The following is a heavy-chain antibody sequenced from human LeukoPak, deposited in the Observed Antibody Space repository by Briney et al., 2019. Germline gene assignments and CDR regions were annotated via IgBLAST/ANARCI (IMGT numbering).Heavy chain of an antibody. V-gene: IGHV3-66*01. CDR2: IYTGGST. CDR3: ARNLYYYDSSGYYYY. D-gene: IGHD3-22*01. J-gene: IGHJ4*02. CDR1: GFTFSSYS. Sequence: GGSLRLSCAASGFTFSSYSMNWVRQAPGKGLEWVSAIYTGGSTYYAGSVKGRFTISRDNSKNTLYLQMNSLRAEDTAVYYCARNLYYYDSSGYYYYWGQGTLVTVSS.